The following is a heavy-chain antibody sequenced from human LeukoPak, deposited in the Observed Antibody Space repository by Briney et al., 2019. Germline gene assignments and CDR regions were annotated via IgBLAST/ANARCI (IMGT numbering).Heavy chain of an antibody. CDR3: ASSGGDWEANPGLFQH. V-gene: IGHV4-59*01. CDR1: DGSISSDY. CDR2: FFYTESA. Sequence: SETLSLTCSVTDGSISSDYWSWIRQSPGKRLEWIGHFFYTESAIYNPSLESRVTISVDRSKNQFSVRLTSVTAADTAVYYCASSGGDWEANPGLFQHWGQGTLVTVSS. D-gene: IGHD2-21*02. J-gene: IGHJ1*01.